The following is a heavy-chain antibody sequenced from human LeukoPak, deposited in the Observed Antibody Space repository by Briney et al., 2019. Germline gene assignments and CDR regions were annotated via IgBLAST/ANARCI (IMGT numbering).Heavy chain of an antibody. CDR3: AKAVGTLVPSHFDY. CDR1: GFTFSSYA. D-gene: IGHD2-2*01. V-gene: IGHV3-23*01. Sequence: PGGSLRLSCAGSGFTFSSYAMSWVRQAPGKGLEWVSVISDSGGSTYYADSVKGRFTISRDNSRNTLNLQMNSLRPVDTAVYYCAKAVGTLVPSHFDYWGQGTLVTVSS. CDR2: ISDSGGST. J-gene: IGHJ4*02.